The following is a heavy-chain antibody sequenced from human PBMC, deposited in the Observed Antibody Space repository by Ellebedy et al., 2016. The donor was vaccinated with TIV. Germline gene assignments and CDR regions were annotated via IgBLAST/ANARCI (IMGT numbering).Heavy chain of an antibody. CDR1: GFTFSSYW. V-gene: IGHV3-7*01. Sequence: GESLKISXAASGFTFSSYWMSWVRQAPGKGLEWVANIKQDGSEKYYVDSVKGRFTISRDNAKNSLYLQMNSLRAEDTAVYYCARSSKEYQLLDPLYYYYYYMDVWGIGTTVAVSS. CDR2: IKQDGSEK. CDR3: ARSSKEYQLLDPLYYYYYYMDV. J-gene: IGHJ6*03. D-gene: IGHD2-2*01.